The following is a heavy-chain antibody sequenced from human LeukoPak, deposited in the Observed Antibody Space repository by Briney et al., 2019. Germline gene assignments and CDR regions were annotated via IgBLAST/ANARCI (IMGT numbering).Heavy chain of an antibody. CDR2: IYYSGST. Sequence: SETLSLTCTVSGDSISSGGFYWSWIRRPAGKGLEWIGSIYYSGSTYYNPSLKSRVTISVDTSKNQFSLKLSSVTAADTAVYYCARWEDIVVVPAALGGVATIHAFDIWGQGTMVTVSS. D-gene: IGHD2-2*01. CDR3: ARWEDIVVVPAALGGVATIHAFDI. V-gene: IGHV4-39*01. CDR1: GDSISSGGFY. J-gene: IGHJ3*02.